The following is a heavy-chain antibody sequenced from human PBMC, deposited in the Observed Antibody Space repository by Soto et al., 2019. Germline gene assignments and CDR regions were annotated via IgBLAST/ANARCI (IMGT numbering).Heavy chain of an antibody. CDR1: SGSIMSGNW. V-gene: IGHV4-4*02. D-gene: IGHD6-13*01. Sequence: SETLSLTCAVSSGSIMSGNWWSWVRQSPVKGLEWIGEVYQNGNTNYNPSLKSRVTISVDTSKNQFSLKLSSVTAADTAVYYCAAQRRDYSSSWYSFDYWGQGTLVTVSS. J-gene: IGHJ4*02. CDR2: VYQNGNT. CDR3: AAQRRDYSSSWYSFDY.